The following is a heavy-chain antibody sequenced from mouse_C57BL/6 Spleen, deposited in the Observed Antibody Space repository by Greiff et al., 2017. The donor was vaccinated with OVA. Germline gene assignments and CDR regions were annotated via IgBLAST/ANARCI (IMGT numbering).Heavy chain of an antibody. D-gene: IGHD1-1*01. CDR1: GYAFSSYW. V-gene: IGHV1-80*01. J-gene: IGHJ4*01. CDR3: ARGDYGYAMDY. Sequence: QVQLQQSGAELVKPGASVKISCKASGYAFSSYWMNWVKQRPGKGLEWIGQIYPGDGDTNYNGKFKGKATLTADKSSSTAYMQLSSLTSEDSAVYFCARGDYGYAMDYWGQGTSVTVSS. CDR2: IYPGDGDT.